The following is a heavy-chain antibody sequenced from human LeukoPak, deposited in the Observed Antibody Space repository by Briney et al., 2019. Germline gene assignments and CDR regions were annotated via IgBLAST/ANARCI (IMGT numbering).Heavy chain of an antibody. J-gene: IGHJ4*02. Sequence: WASVKVSCKVSGYTLIELSIHWVRQAPGKGLEWMGGFDPEDGETIYAQKFQGRVTMTEDTSTDTAYMELSSLRSEDTALYYCASHYENLSGYYIYYFDYWGRERWSPSPQ. CDR2: FDPEDGET. CDR1: GYTLIELS. D-gene: IGHD3-9*01. V-gene: IGHV1-24*01. CDR3: ASHYENLSGYYIYYFDY.